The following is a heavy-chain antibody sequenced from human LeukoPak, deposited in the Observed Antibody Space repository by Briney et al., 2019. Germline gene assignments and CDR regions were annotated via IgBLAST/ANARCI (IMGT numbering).Heavy chain of an antibody. Sequence: SETLSLTCTVSGYSISSGYFWGWIRQPPGKGVEWIGSIYHSGTTYYIPSLKSRVTISVDTSNNQFSLKLSSVTAADTAVYYCARENGRYCSSASCYSFDYWGQGTPVTVSS. CDR2: IYHSGTT. V-gene: IGHV4-38-2*02. D-gene: IGHD2-2*01. CDR1: GYSISSGYF. CDR3: ARENGRYCSSASCYSFDY. J-gene: IGHJ4*02.